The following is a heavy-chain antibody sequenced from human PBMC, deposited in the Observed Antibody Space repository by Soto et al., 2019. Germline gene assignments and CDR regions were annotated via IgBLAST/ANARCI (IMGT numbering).Heavy chain of an antibody. CDR1: GGTFSSYA. D-gene: IGHD2-2*02. V-gene: IGHV1-69*13. Sequence: SVKVSCKASGGTFSSYAISWVRQAPGQGLEWMGGIIPIFGTANYAQKFQGRVTITADESTSTAYMELSSLRSEDTAVYYCARTPIYRGYYYYGMDVWGQGTTVTVSS. J-gene: IGHJ6*02. CDR2: IIPIFGTA. CDR3: ARTPIYRGYYYYGMDV.